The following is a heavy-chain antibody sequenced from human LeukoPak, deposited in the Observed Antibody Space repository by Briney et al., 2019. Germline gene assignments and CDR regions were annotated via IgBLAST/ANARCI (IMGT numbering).Heavy chain of an antibody. J-gene: IGHJ5*01. D-gene: IGHD5-18*01. CDR1: GDSVSSDIAA. Sequence: SQTLSLTCAISGDSVSSDIAAWNWIRQSPSRGLEWLGRTYYRSKWYNNYAVSVKSRITINPDTSKNQFSLQLNSVAPEDTAVYYRASAHGYIDSWGQGILVTVSS. CDR2: TYYRSKWYN. V-gene: IGHV6-1*01. CDR3: ASAHGYIDS.